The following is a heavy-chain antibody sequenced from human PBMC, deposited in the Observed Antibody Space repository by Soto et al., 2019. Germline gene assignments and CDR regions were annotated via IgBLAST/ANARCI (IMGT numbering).Heavy chain of an antibody. J-gene: IGHJ5*02. D-gene: IGHD2-2*01. V-gene: IGHV1-18*01. CDR1: GYTFTGYG. CDR2: ISAYNGNT. CDR3: ARGAVVVPAAIRPWWFDP. Sequence: GASVKVSCKASGYTFTGYGISWVRQAPGQGLEWMGWISAYNGNTNYAQKLQGRVTMTTDTSTSTAYMELRSLRSDDTAVYYCARGAVVVPAAIRPWWFDPWGQGTLVTVSS.